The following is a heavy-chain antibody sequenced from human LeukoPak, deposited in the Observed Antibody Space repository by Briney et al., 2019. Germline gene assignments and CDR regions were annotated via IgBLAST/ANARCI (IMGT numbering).Heavy chain of an antibody. CDR3: ARERSGSEIFARSFDI. CDR2: IYHSGSA. D-gene: IGHD3-3*01. Sequence: SETLSLTCSVSRYSISSGYYWGWIRQPPVKGLEWIGSIYHSGSAYYNASLKSRVTISVDTSKNQFSLKLSSVTAADTAVYYCARERSGSEIFARSFDIWGQGTMVTVSS. V-gene: IGHV4-38-2*02. J-gene: IGHJ3*02. CDR1: RYSISSGYY.